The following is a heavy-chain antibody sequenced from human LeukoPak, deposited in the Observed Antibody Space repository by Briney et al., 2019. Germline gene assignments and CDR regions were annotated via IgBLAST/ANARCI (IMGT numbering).Heavy chain of an antibody. J-gene: IGHJ4*02. CDR3: ARSHSPLWFGELFLSPFDY. Sequence: ASVKVSYTASGYTFTSYAMHWVRQAPGQRLEWMGWINAGNGNTKYSQKFQGRVTITRDTSASTAYMELSSLRSEDTAVYYCARSHSPLWFGELFLSPFDYWGQGTLVTVSS. CDR2: INAGNGNT. V-gene: IGHV1-3*01. CDR1: GYTFTSYA. D-gene: IGHD3-10*01.